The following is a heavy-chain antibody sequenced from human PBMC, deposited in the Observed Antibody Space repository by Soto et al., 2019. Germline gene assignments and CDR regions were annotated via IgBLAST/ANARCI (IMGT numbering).Heavy chain of an antibody. V-gene: IGHV1-18*01. CDR1: GYTFTSYG. CDR3: ARRLCSSTSCYADSYYFDY. Sequence: QVQLVQSGAEVKKPGASVKVSCKASGYTFTSYGISWVRQAPGQGLEWMGWISAYNGNTNYAQKLQGRVTMTTETSTSTAYMELRSLRSDDTAVYYCARRLCSSTSCYADSYYFDYWGQGTLVTVSS. J-gene: IGHJ4*02. CDR2: ISAYNGNT. D-gene: IGHD2-2*01.